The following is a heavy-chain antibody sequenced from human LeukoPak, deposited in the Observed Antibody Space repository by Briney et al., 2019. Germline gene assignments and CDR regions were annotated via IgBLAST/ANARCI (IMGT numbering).Heavy chain of an antibody. Sequence: SVKVSCKASGGTFSSYAISWVRQAPGQGLEWMGGIIPIFGTANYAQKFQGRVTITADESTSTAYMELSSLRSEDTAVYYCARGDGYYKYYFDYWGQGTLVIVSS. CDR2: IIPIFGTA. V-gene: IGHV1-69*13. CDR3: ARGDGYYKYYFDY. J-gene: IGHJ4*02. CDR1: GGTFSSYA. D-gene: IGHD5-24*01.